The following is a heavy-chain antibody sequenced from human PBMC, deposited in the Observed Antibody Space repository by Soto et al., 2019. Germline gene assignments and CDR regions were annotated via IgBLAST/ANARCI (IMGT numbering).Heavy chain of an antibody. D-gene: IGHD6-13*01. J-gene: IGHJ4*02. CDR1: GFIFSSYG. CDR3: TRGIAARDGFDY. CDR2: IWYDGSNK. V-gene: IGHV3-33*01. Sequence: PGGSLRLSCAASGFIFSSYGMHWVRQAPGKGLEWVAVIWYDGSNKYYADSVKGRFTISRDNSKNTLSLQMNSLRAEDTAVYYCTRGIAARDGFDYWGQGTLVTVSS.